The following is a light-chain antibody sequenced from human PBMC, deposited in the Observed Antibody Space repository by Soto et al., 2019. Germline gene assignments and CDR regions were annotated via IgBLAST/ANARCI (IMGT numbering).Light chain of an antibody. J-gene: IGKJ5*01. CDR1: QSVSNN. CDR3: QQSYSTLIT. CDR2: AAS. Sequence: EIVMTQSPAILSVSPGDRATLSCRAGQSVSNNLAWYQQKPGQTPRLVIYAASTRATGIPARFSGSGSGTEFTLTISTLQSEDFATYYCQQSYSTLITFGQGTRLEIK. V-gene: IGKV3-15*01.